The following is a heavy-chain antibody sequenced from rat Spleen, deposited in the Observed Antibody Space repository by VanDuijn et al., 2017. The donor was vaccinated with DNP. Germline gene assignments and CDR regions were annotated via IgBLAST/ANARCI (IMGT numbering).Heavy chain of an antibody. CDR3: ATQRRYYGYNPYYFDY. J-gene: IGHJ2*01. Sequence: EVQLVESGGGLVQPGGSLKLSCAASGFTFSNYGMAWVRQTPTKGLEWVASIHTGGSTTYYRDSVKGRFTISRDNAKNTQYLQMDRLRSEDTATYYGATQRRYYGYNPYYFDYWGQGVMVTVSS. D-gene: IGHD1-9*01. V-gene: IGHV5S14*01. CDR1: GFTFSNYG. CDR2: IHTGGSTT.